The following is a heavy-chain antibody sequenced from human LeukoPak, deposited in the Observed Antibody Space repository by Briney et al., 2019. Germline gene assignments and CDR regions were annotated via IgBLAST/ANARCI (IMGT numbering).Heavy chain of an antibody. CDR2: MKEDGTTI. V-gene: IGHV3-74*01. D-gene: IGHD1-1*01. CDR3: VRGTNNWYGVDY. J-gene: IGHJ4*02. CDR1: GLTLSNSW. Sequence: GGSLRLSCAASGLTLSNSWMHWVRQVPGKGLVWVSYMKEDGTTISHADSVRGRFTMSSDNAKNTLYLQMNSLTEDDTAIYFCVRGTNNWYGVDYWGRGTLVTVSS.